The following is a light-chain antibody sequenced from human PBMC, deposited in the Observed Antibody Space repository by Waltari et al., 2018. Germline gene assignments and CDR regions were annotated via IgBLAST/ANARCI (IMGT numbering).Light chain of an antibody. CDR1: NHGIKS. J-gene: IGLJ6*01. CDR3: QVWESTTDNV. V-gene: IGLV3-21*01. Sequence: YVLTQPPSVSVAPGQTATITCGGANHGIKSVHWYQQRPGQAPHLVIFHDYERPSGIPARFSGTNAANTATLTISGVEVGDEGDYYCQVWESTTDNVFGGGTKVTVL. CDR2: HDY.